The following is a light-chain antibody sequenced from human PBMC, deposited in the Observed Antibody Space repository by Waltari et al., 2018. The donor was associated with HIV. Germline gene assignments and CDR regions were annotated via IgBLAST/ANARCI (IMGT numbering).Light chain of an antibody. Sequence: GTAPKLMVYEVTDRLSGVPERLSGSNSGNTASLTISGLQAEDEADYYCSSFTSSSTVVFGGGTKLTVL. V-gene: IGLV2-18*02. CDR2: EVT. J-gene: IGLJ3*02. CDR3: SSFTSSSTVV.